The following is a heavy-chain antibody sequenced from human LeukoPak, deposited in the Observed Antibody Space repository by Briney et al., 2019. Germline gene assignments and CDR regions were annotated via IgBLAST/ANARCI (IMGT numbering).Heavy chain of an antibody. CDR2: IYCNDDK. V-gene: IGHV2-5*01. D-gene: IGHD6-25*01. CDR1: GFSLSTSGVG. CDR3: ANSMRLYYFDY. Sequence: SGPTLAKPTQTLTLTCTFSGFSLSTSGVGVGWIRHPPGKALEWLALIYCNDDKRYSPSQKSRLTITKDTPKNQVVLTMTNMDPVDTATYYCANSMRLYYFDYWGQGTLVTVSS. J-gene: IGHJ4*02.